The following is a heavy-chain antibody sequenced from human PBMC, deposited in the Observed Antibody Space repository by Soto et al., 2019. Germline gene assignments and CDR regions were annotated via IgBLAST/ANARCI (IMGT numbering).Heavy chain of an antibody. V-gene: IGHV3-15*07. CDR3: TSYDFWSGYYTGTDPFDP. Sequence: VGSLRLSCAAAGFTFSNAWMNWVSQAPGKGLEWVRRIKSKTDGGTTDYAAPVKGRFTISRDDSKNTLYLQMNSLKTEDTAVYYCTSYDFWSGYYTGTDPFDPWGQGTLVTVSS. CDR2: IKSKTDGGTT. CDR1: GFTFSNAW. D-gene: IGHD3-3*01. J-gene: IGHJ5*02.